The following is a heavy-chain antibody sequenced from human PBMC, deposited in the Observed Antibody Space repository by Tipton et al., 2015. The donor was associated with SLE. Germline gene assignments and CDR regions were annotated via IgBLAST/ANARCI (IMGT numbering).Heavy chain of an antibody. CDR2: ITGSGGIA. CDR3: ANSAIDY. Sequence: SLRLSCAGPPSAFFGFGMSWVRQAPGKGLEWLSDITGSGGIAHYADSVKGRSTISRDNSKNTLYLQMSSLRAEDTAVYYCANSAIDYWGQGTLVTVSS. V-gene: IGHV3-23*01. CDR1: PSAFFGFG. J-gene: IGHJ4*02.